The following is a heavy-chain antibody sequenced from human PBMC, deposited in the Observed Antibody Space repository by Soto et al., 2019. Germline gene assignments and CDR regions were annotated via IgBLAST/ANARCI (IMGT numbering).Heavy chain of an antibody. J-gene: IGHJ4*02. V-gene: IGHV3-48*02. Sequence: GGSLRLSCAASGFTFSSYSMNWVRQAPGKGLEWVPYISSSSSTIYYADSVKGRFTISRDNAKNSLYLQMNSLRDEDTAVYYCARDPTYYDILTGYYTRGCFDYWGQGTLVTVSS. CDR1: GFTFSSYS. D-gene: IGHD3-9*01. CDR2: ISSSSSTI. CDR3: ARDPTYYDILTGYYTRGCFDY.